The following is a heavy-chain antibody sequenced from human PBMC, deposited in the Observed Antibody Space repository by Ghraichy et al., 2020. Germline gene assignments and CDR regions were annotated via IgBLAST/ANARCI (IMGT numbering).Heavy chain of an antibody. CDR2: IIAVSGST. D-gene: IGHD2-2*01. CDR1: GGSFRNFA. CDR3: ATSSYCTTTTCYPFYGLDV. Sequence: SVKVSCKATGGSFRNFAINWVRQVPGQGLEWMVGIIAVSGSTNYAQRFQGRLTITADESTSTAYMELRSLRSEDTAVYSCATSSYCTTTTCYPFYGLDVWSQRTTVAFSS. V-gene: IGHV1-69*13. J-gene: IGHJ6*02.